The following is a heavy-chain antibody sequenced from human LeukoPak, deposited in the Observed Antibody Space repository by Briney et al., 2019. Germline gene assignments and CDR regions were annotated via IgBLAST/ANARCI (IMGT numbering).Heavy chain of an antibody. CDR2: ISWNSGSI. J-gene: IGHJ4*02. V-gene: IGHV3-9*01. CDR1: GFTFDDYA. D-gene: IGHD4/OR15-4a*01. CDR3: AKKQDYVAEPLDY. Sequence: PGRSLRLSCAASGFTFDDYAMHWVRHAPGKGLEWVSGISWNSGSIGYADSVKGRFTISRDNAKNSLYLQMNSLRAEDTALYYCAKKQDYVAEPLDYGGQETLVTVSS.